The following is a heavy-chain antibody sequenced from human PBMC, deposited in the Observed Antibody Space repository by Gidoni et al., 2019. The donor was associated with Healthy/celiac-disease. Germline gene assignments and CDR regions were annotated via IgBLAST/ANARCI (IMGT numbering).Heavy chain of an antibody. Sequence: QVQLEQSGAEVKKPGASVMASCKASGYTCTGYYLPWVRHAPGQGLEWLGWINPNSGGANYAQKFQGRVTMTRDTSISTAYMELSRLGSDDTAVYYCARDPRDILTLGFDYWGQGTLVTVSS. CDR3: ARDPRDILTLGFDY. V-gene: IGHV1-2*02. D-gene: IGHD3-9*01. CDR1: GYTCTGYY. J-gene: IGHJ4*02. CDR2: INPNSGGA.